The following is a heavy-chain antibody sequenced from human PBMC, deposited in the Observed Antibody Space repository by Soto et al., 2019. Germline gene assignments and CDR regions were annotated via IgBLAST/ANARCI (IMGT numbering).Heavy chain of an antibody. V-gene: IGHV4-59*08. CDR1: GGSISSSY. Sequence: PSETLSLTCTVSGGSISSSYWSWIRQPPGKGLKWIGYIYYSGSTNYNPSLQSRVTISVDTSKNQFSLELSSVTAADTAVYYCARHGGVVPAAPVDYWGQGTLVTVSS. CDR3: ARHGGVVPAAPVDY. CDR2: IYYSGST. J-gene: IGHJ4*02. D-gene: IGHD2-2*01.